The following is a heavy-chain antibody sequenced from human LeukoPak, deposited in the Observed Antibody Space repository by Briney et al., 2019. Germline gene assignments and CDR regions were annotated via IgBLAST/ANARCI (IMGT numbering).Heavy chain of an antibody. D-gene: IGHD4-11*01. CDR3: ASIQSPRDWFDP. V-gene: IGHV4-59*01. J-gene: IGHJ5*02. CDR1: GGSITNYY. CDR2: LYYSGST. Sequence: SETLSLTCTVSGGSITNYYWSWIRQPPGKGLEWLGYLYYSGSTNYNPSLGSRVTISVDTSKNQFSLRLSSVTAADTAVYYCASIQSPRDWFDPWGQGTLVTVSS.